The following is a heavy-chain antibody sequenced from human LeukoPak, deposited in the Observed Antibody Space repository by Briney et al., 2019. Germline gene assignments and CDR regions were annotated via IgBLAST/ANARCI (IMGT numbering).Heavy chain of an antibody. CDR1: GYSFTDYY. J-gene: IGHJ3*02. CDR2: IDPDTGGT. D-gene: IGHD3-22*01. CDR3: AREYYDSSGLKYAFDI. Sequence: ASVKVSCKASGYSFTDYYLHWVRQAPGQGLEWMGCIDPDTGGTKFGQKFQGGVTMTRDTSVSTAHMELSSLRSDDTAVYYCAREYYDSSGLKYAFDIWGQGTMVTVSS. V-gene: IGHV1-2*02.